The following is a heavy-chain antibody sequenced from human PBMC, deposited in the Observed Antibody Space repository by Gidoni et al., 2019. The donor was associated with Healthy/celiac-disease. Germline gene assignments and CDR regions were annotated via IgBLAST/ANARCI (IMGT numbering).Heavy chain of an antibody. CDR2: IYYSGRT. CDR1: GGSLSRGGYY. Sequence: QVQLPESGPGLVKPSQTLSLPCTVSGGSLSRGGYYWSWIRQHPGKGLEWIGYIYYSGRTYYNPSLKSRVTISVDTSKNQFSLKLSSVTAADTAVYYCARMVYYDLLYGMDVWGQGTTVTVSS. V-gene: IGHV4-31*03. D-gene: IGHD3-3*01. J-gene: IGHJ6*02. CDR3: ARMVYYDLLYGMDV.